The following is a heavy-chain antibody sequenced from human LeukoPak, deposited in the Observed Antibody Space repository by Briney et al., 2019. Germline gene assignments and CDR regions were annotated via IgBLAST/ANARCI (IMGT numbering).Heavy chain of an antibody. V-gene: IGHV4-34*01. J-gene: IGHJ6*03. CDR3: ARGPRFLAGPRYGNYYYMDV. CDR2: INHSGST. Sequence: SETLSLTCAVYGGSFSGYYWSWIRQPPGKGLEWIGEINHSGSTNYNPSLKSRVTISVDTSKNQFSLKLSSVTAADTAVYYCARGPRFLAGPRYGNYYYMDVWGKGTTVTVSS. D-gene: IGHD3-3*01. CDR1: GGSFSGYY.